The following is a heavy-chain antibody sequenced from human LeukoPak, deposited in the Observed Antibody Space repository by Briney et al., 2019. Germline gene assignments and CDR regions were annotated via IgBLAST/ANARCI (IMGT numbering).Heavy chain of an antibody. CDR1: GFTFSDYW. Sequence: GGSLRLSCVASGFTFSDYWMTWVRQAPGKGLEWVANIKEDGSEKFYVDSVKGRFTISGDNAKNSLYLQMNSLRAEDTAVYYCAKDVRRQQLVQDYWGQGTLVTVSS. D-gene: IGHD6-13*01. J-gene: IGHJ4*02. CDR2: IKEDGSEK. CDR3: AKDVRRQQLVQDY. V-gene: IGHV3-7*01.